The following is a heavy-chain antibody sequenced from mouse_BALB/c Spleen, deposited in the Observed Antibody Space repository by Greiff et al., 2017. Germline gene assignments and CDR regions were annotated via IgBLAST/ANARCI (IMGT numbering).Heavy chain of an antibody. Sequence: EVKVVESGGGLVQPGGSRKLSCAASGFTFSSFGMHWVRQAPEKGLEWVAYISSGSSTIYYADTVKGRFTISRDNPKNTLFLQMTSLRSEDTAMYYCARSYYRYDVNAMDYWGQGTSVTVSS. CDR3: ARSYYRYDVNAMDY. D-gene: IGHD2-14*01. CDR2: ISSGSSTI. V-gene: IGHV5-17*02. J-gene: IGHJ4*01. CDR1: GFTFSSFG.